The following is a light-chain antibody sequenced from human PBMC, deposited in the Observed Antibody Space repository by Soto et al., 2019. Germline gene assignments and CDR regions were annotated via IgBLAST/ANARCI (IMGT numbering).Light chain of an antibody. CDR2: AAS. V-gene: IGKV1-5*01. CDR3: QQYNSYSAT. Sequence: DIQMTQSPSSLSASVGDRVTITCRASQSISSYLNWYQQKPGKAPKLLIYAASSLESGVPSRFSGSGSETEFTLTISSLQPDDFATYYCQQYNSYSATFGQGTKVDI. CDR1: QSISSY. J-gene: IGKJ1*01.